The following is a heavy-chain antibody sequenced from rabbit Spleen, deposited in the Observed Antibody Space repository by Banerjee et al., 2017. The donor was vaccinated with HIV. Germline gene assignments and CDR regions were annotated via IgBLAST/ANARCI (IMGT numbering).Heavy chain of an antibody. CDR2: INTAKGKP. CDR3: ARDLGGYIGGNFYL. J-gene: IGHJ4*01. D-gene: IGHD1-1*01. Sequence: QEQLVESGGGLVQPEGSLTLTCKASGFSFSAGDVMCWVRQAPGKGREWIACINTAKGKPVYATWAKGRFSISRTSSTTVHLRMTSLTAADTSSYFCARDLGGYIGGNFYLWGPGTLVTVS. CDR1: GFSFSAGDV. V-gene: IGHV1S45*01.